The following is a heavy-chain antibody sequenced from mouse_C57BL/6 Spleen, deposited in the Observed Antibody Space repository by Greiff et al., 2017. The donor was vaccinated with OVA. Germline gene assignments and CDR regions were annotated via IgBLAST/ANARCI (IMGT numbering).Heavy chain of an antibody. J-gene: IGHJ4*01. CDR3: ARSLHQYPSMDY. V-gene: IGHV1-53*01. CDR2: INPGNGGT. Sequence: QVQLQQPGTELVKPGASVKLSCTASGYTFTSYWMPWVRQTPGKGLEWVGNINPGNGGTNYNEKFKGKATLTVDNTSSTAYMQLSSLTSEDSAVYYGARSLHQYPSMDYWGQGTSVTVSS. D-gene: IGHD5-1*01. CDR1: GYTFTSYW.